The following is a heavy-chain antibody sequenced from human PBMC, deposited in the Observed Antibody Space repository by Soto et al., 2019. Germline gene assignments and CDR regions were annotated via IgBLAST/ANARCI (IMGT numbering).Heavy chain of an antibody. CDR1: GYTFTGYY. Sequence: ASVKVSCKASGYTFTGYYMHWVRQSPGPGLEWMGWINPNSGGTNYAQKFQGWVTMTRDTSISTAYMELSRLRSDDTAVYYCARGIPQVYNWHYFTYYYGMDVWGQGTTVTVS. D-gene: IGHD1-7*01. V-gene: IGHV1-2*04. CDR3: ARGIPQVYNWHYFTYYYGMDV. J-gene: IGHJ6*02. CDR2: INPNSGGT.